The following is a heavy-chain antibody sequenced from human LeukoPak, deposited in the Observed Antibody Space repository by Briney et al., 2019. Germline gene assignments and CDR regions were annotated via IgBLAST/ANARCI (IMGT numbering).Heavy chain of an antibody. D-gene: IGHD6-13*01. Sequence: ASVKVSCKASGYTFTGYYMHWVRQAPGQGLEWMGWINPNSGGTNYAQKFQGRVTMTRDTSISTAYMELSRLRSDDTAVYYCARAQASSDTFDPWGQGTLVTVSS. CDR2: INPNSGGT. V-gene: IGHV1-2*02. CDR3: ARAQASSDTFDP. CDR1: GYTFTGYY. J-gene: IGHJ5*02.